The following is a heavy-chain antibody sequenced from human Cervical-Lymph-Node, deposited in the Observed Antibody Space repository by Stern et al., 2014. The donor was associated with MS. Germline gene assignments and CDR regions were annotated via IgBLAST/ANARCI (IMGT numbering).Heavy chain of an antibody. CDR1: GFKFSIYW. Sequence: EVQLLESGAELIRPGESLKISCKGSGFKFSIYWIAWVRQMPGKGLEWMGIIYPGDCETRYSPSFQGQVTMSADKSTSTAYLQWSSLNASDPAMYFCARQTTAWASDVWGQGTLVTVSS. CDR3: ARQTTAWASDV. CDR2: IYPGDCET. J-gene: IGHJ4*02. V-gene: IGHV5-51*01. D-gene: IGHD1-14*01.